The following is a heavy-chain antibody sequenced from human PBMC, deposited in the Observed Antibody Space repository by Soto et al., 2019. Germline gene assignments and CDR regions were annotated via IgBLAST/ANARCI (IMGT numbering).Heavy chain of an antibody. J-gene: IGHJ3*02. Sequence: QLQLQESGPGLVKPSETLSLTCTVSGGSISSSSYYWGWIRQPPGKGLEWIGSIYYSGSTYYNPSLKRRGTISVDTSKNQFSLKLSSVTAADTAVYYCAKGGSGSYSNAFDIWGQGTMVTVSS. V-gene: IGHV4-39*01. CDR1: GGSISSSSYY. D-gene: IGHD3-10*01. CDR3: AKGGSGSYSNAFDI. CDR2: IYYSGST.